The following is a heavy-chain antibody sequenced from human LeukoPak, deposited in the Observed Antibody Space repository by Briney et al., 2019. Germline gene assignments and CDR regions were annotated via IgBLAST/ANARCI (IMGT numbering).Heavy chain of an antibody. CDR3: ARVMVYASCFDY. V-gene: IGHV4-59*01. CDR1: GGSISSYY. J-gene: IGHJ4*02. Sequence: PSETLSLTCTVSGGSISSYYWSWLRQPPGKGLEWIGYIYYSGSTNYNPSLKSRVTISVDTSKNQFSLKLSSVTAADTAVYYCARVMVYASCFDYWGQGTLVTVSS. D-gene: IGHD2-8*01. CDR2: IYYSGST.